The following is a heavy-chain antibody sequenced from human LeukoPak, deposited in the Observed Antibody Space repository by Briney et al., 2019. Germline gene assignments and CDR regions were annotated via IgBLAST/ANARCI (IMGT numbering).Heavy chain of an antibody. CDR1: GGTFSSYA. D-gene: IGHD6-13*01. J-gene: IGHJ4*02. Sequence: SVKVSCKASGGTFSSYAISWVRQAPGQGLEWMGRIIPIFGTANYAQKFQGRVTITTDESTSTAYMELSSLRSEDTAVYYCAREGIAAAGTWDYWGQRTLVTVSS. CDR3: AREGIAAAGTWDY. V-gene: IGHV1-69*05. CDR2: IIPIFGTA.